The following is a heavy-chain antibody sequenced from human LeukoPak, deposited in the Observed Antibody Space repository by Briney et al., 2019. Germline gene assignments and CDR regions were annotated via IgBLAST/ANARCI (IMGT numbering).Heavy chain of an antibody. J-gene: IGHJ4*02. CDR1: GFTFSDTW. CDR2: MNQDGSAK. D-gene: IGHD3-16*01. Sequence: GGSLRLSCAASGFTFSDTWMSWVRQAPGKGLEWVANMNQDGSAKDYVDSVKGRFTISRDNARNSLYLQMSSLRAEYTAVYYCATYTHGVPGDVWGQGTIVTVSS. V-gene: IGHV3-7*01. CDR3: ATYTHGVPGDV.